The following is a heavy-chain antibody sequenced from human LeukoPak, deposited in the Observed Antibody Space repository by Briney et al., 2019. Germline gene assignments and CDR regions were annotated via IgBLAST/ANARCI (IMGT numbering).Heavy chain of an antibody. D-gene: IGHD1-1*01. CDR3: APSGATDDDAFDI. J-gene: IGHJ3*02. CDR2: ISGSGGST. CDR1: GFTFSSYA. V-gene: IGHV3-23*01. Sequence: GGSLRLSCAASGFTFSSYAMSWVRQAPGKGLEWVSAISGSGGSTYYADSVKGRFTISRDNSKNTLYPQMNSLRAEDTAVYYCAPSGATDDDAFDIWGQGTMVTVSS.